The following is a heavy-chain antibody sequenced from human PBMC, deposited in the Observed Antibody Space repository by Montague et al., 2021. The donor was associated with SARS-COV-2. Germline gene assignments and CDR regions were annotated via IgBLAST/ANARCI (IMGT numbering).Heavy chain of an antibody. V-gene: IGHV3-53*04. CDR2: IYKDGTT. CDR1: TFTVSSNY. CDR3: ARTKDDYYGSSGPLDY. Sequence: SLRLSCAASTFTVSSNYMSWVRQAPGKGLEWVSVIYKDGTTYYADSVKGRFTISRHNSKNTLFLQMNSLTAEDTAMYYCARTKDDYYGSSGPLDYWGQGTLVTVSS. J-gene: IGHJ4*02. D-gene: IGHD3-22*01.